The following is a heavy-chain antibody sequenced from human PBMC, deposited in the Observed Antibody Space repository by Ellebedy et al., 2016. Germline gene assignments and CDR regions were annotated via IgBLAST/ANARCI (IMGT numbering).Heavy chain of an antibody. CDR2: IYYDGTT. CDR3: ARHRRPSYYFDY. J-gene: IGHJ4*02. CDR1: GDSISSGSYY. Sequence: SETLSLTXTVSGDSISSGSYYWGWIRQPPGKGLGWIGSIYYDGTTYYNPSLKSRVTISVDTSRNQFSLKLTSVSAADTAVYYCARHRRPSYYFDYWGQGTLVTVSS. V-gene: IGHV4-39*01.